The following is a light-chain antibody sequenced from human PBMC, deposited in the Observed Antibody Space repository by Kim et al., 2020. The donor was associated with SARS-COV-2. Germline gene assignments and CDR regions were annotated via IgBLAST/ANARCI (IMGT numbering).Light chain of an antibody. CDR3: QSYDTRLSGYV. Sequence: RVTISCPGSSSNIGTGYDVHWYQQVPGTAPKFLIYGNSNRPSGVPDRFSGSKSGASASLVITGLQAEDEADYYCQSYDTRLSGYVFGTGTKVTVL. CDR1: SSNIGTGYD. V-gene: IGLV1-40*03. CDR2: GNS. J-gene: IGLJ1*01.